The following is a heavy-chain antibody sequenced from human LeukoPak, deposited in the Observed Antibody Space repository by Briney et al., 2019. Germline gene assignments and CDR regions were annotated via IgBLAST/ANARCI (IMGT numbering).Heavy chain of an antibody. J-gene: IGHJ6*02. D-gene: IGHD6-6*01. CDR2: IYYSGST. CDR3: ANSQLGPYYYGMDV. Sequence: SQTLSLTCTVSGGSISSGDYYWSWIRQPPGKGLEWLGYIYYSGSTYYNPSLKSRVTISVDTSKNQFSLKLSSVTAADTAVYYCANSQLGPYYYGMDVWGQGTTVTVSS. CDR1: GGSISSGDYY. V-gene: IGHV4-30-4*01.